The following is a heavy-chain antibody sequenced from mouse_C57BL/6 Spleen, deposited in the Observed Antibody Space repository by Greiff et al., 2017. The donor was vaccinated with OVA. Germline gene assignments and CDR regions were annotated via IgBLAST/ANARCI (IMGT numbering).Heavy chain of an antibody. Sequence: VMLVESGPGLVAPSQSLSITCTVSGFSLTSYGVHWVRQPPGKGLEWLVVIWSDGSTTYNSALKSRLSISKDNSKSQVFLKMNSLQTDDTAMYYCARHQGYGSSYGYFDVWGTGTTVTVSS. CDR1: GFSLTSYG. CDR3: ARHQGYGSSYGYFDV. V-gene: IGHV2-6-1*01. CDR2: IWSDGST. J-gene: IGHJ1*03. D-gene: IGHD1-1*01.